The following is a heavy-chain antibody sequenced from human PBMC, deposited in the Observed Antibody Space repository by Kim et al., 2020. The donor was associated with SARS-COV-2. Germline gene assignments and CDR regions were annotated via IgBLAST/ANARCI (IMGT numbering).Heavy chain of an antibody. Sequence: SVKVSCKASGGTFSSYAISWVRQAPGQGLEWMGGIIPIFGTANYAQKFQGRVTITADESTSTAYMELSSLRSEDTAVYYCARTDYGSGIPFYWGQGTLVTVSS. D-gene: IGHD3-10*01. CDR1: GGTFSSYA. V-gene: IGHV1-69*13. CDR2: IIPIFGTA. CDR3: ARTDYGSGIPFY. J-gene: IGHJ4*02.